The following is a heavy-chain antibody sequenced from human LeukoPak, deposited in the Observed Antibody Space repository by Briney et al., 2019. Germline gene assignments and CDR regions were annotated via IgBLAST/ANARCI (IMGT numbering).Heavy chain of an antibody. CDR2: IYHSGST. CDR1: GYSISSGYY. V-gene: IGHV4-38-2*02. CDR3: ARATSSYFYYMDV. Sequence: PSETLSLTCTVSGYSISSGYYWGWIRQPPGKGLEWIGSIYHSGSTSYNPSLKSRVTISADTSKNQFSLNVSSVTAADTAVYYCARATSSYFYYMDVWGKGTTVTISS. D-gene: IGHD5-12*01. J-gene: IGHJ6*03.